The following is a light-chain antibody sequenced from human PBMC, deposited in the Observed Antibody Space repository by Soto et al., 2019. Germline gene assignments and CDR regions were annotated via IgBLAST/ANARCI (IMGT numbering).Light chain of an antibody. V-gene: IGKV3-20*01. CDR3: QQYGSSRT. CDR1: XXVSSSY. J-gene: IGKJ2*01. CDR2: GAS. Sequence: EIVLTQSPGTXXXXXXXXXXXSXRAXXXVSSSYLAWYQQKPGQAPRLLIYGASSRATGIPDRFSGSGSGTDFTLTISRLEPEDFAVYYCQQYGSSRTXGQGTKLEIK.